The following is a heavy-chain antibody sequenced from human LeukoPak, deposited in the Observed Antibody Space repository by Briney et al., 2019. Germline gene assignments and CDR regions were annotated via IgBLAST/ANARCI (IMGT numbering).Heavy chain of an antibody. J-gene: IGHJ5*02. V-gene: IGHV4-59*08. D-gene: IGHD3-22*01. CDR3: ARGPDSSGYYGLNH. Sequence: SETLSLTCTVSGGSISSYYWSWIRQPPGKGLEWIGYIYYSGSTNYNPSLKSRVTISVDTSENQFSLKLSSVTAADTAVYYCARGPDSSGYYGLNHWGQGTLVTVSS. CDR1: GGSISSYY. CDR2: IYYSGST.